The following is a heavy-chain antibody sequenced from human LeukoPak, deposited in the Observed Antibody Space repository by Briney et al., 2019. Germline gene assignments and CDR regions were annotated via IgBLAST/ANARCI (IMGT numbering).Heavy chain of an antibody. V-gene: IGHV3-30*18. CDR1: GFTFSSYG. CDR3: AKDIGMITFGGALNY. D-gene: IGHD3-16*01. J-gene: IGHJ4*02. Sequence: GGSLRLSCAASGFTFSSYGMHWVRQAPGKGLEWVAVISYDGSNKYYADSVKGRFTISRDNSKNTLYLQMNSLRAEDTAVYYCAKDIGMITFGGALNYWGQGTLVTVSS. CDR2: ISYDGSNK.